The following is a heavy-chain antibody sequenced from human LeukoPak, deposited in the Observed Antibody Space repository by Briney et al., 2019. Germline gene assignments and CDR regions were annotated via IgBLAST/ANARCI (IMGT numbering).Heavy chain of an antibody. D-gene: IGHD5-18*01. CDR1: GGTFISYA. CDR2: IIPIFGTA. J-gene: IGHJ4*02. CDR3: ASLRYSYGYYY. V-gene: IGHV1-69*13. Sequence: SVKVSCKASGGTFISYAISWVRQAPGQGLEWMGGIIPIFGTANYAQKFQGRVTITADESTSTAYMELSSLRSEDTAVYHCASLRYSYGYYYWGQGTLVTVSS.